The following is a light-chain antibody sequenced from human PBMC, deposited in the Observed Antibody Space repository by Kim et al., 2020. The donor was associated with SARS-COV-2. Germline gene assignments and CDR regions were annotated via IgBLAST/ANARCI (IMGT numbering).Light chain of an antibody. V-gene: IGLV3-1*01. CDR3: QAWDSGTAI. CDR2: QHT. Sequence: SYELTQPPSVSVSPGQTSSISCSGDKLGDKYAFWYQQKPGQSPVLVIYQHTKRPSGIPGRFSGSSSGNPATLTISETQATAEADYYCQAWDSGTAIFGGG. J-gene: IGLJ2*01. CDR1: KLGDKY.